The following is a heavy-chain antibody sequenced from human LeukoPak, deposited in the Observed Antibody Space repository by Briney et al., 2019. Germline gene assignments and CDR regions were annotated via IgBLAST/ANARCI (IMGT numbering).Heavy chain of an antibody. Sequence: AGGSLRLSCVASGFTFRSYSMNWVRQAPGKGLEWVSSISSSSSYIYYADSVKGRLTISRDNVKNSLYLQMNSLRAEDTAVYYCASLPWLVRWVYYWGQGTLVTVSS. CDR1: GFTFRSYS. J-gene: IGHJ4*02. CDR3: ASLPWLVRWVYY. D-gene: IGHD6-19*01. V-gene: IGHV3-21*01. CDR2: ISSSSSYI.